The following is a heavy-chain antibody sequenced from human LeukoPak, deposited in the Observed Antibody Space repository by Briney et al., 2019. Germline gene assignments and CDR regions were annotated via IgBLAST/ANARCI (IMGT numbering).Heavy chain of an antibody. D-gene: IGHD3-10*01. CDR2: IIPIFGTA. Sequence: VASVKVSCKASGGTFTSYAISWVRQAPGQGLEWMGGIIPIFGTANYAQKFQGRVTITTDESTSTAYMELSSLRSEDTTVYYCARASIRTYYYGSGSYYNCDYWGQGTLVTVSS. V-gene: IGHV1-69*05. CDR1: GGTFTSYA. J-gene: IGHJ4*02. CDR3: ARASIRTYYYGSGSYYNCDY.